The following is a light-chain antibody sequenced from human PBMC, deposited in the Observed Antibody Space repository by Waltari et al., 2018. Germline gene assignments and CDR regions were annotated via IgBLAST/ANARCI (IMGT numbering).Light chain of an antibody. J-gene: IGLJ1*01. CDR1: DSDVSAYDF. V-gene: IGLV2-14*01. CDR3: SSYTTSSAPGV. CDR2: EVS. Sequence: QSALTQPASVSGSPGQSLTISCSRTDSDVSAYDFVSWYQQHPGKAPHLIIYEVSNRPSGISNRFSASKSGNTASLTISGLQAEDEADYYCSSYTTSSAPGVFGTGTRVTVL.